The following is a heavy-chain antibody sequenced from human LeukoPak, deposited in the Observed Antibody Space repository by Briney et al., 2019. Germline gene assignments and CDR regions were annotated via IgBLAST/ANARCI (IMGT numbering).Heavy chain of an antibody. V-gene: IGHV3-66*01. CDR3: AREGYASGTRYGMDV. Sequence: GGSLRRCCAASCITVTNNYTGWGRPATVQWLHWVSLIYAGGTTSYADSVKGRFTISRDSSKSTLYLQMNSLRAEDTAVYYCAREGYASGTRYGMDVWGQGTTVTVSS. CDR1: CITVTNNY. J-gene: IGHJ6*02. CDR2: IYAGGTT. D-gene: IGHD2-15*01.